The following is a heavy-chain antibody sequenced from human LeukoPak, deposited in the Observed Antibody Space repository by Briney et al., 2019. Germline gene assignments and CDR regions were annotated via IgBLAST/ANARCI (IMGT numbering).Heavy chain of an antibody. D-gene: IGHD5-24*01. V-gene: IGHV1-2*02. CDR3: ARAGNRRDGYNYGNFDY. Sequence: AASVKVSCKASGYTFTGYYMHWVRQAPGQGLEWMGWINPNSGGTNYAQKFQGRVTMTRDTSISTAYMELSSLRSEDTAVYYCARAGNRRDGYNYGNFDYWGQGTLVTVSS. CDR2: INPNSGGT. J-gene: IGHJ4*02. CDR1: GYTFTGYY.